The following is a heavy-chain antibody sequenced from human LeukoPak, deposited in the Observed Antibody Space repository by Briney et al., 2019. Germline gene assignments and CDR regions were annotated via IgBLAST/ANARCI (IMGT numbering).Heavy chain of an antibody. CDR1: GYTFTSYT. D-gene: IGHD2-21*01. Sequence: ASVKVSCKASGYTFTSYTMHWVRQAPGQRLEWMGWINAGNGDTKYSPKFHDRVTIIKDTSASTTYMELSSLRSEDTAVYYCAREDWASRNWFGPWGQGTLVIVSS. CDR2: INAGNGDT. V-gene: IGHV1-3*01. CDR3: AREDWASRNWFGP. J-gene: IGHJ5*02.